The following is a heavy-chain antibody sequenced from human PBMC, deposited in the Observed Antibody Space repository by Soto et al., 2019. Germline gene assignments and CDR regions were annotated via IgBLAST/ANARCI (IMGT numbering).Heavy chain of an antibody. Sequence: SETLSLTCAVPGGSISSSNWWSWVRQPPGKGLEWIGEIYHSGSTNYNPSLKSRVTISVDKSKNQFSLKLSSVTAADTAVYYCARSPGTIFGVVPPYYYYGMDVWGQGTTVTVSS. D-gene: IGHD3-3*01. CDR3: ARSPGTIFGVVPPYYYYGMDV. J-gene: IGHJ6*02. CDR1: GGSISSSNW. CDR2: IYHSGST. V-gene: IGHV4-4*02.